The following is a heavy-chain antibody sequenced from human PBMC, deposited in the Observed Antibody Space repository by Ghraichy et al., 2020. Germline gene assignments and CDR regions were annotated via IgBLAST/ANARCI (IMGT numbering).Heavy chain of an antibody. J-gene: IGHJ1*01. CDR2: ISYDGSNK. CDR3: ARVSRPYDSSGNPPFRGYFQH. V-gene: IGHV3-30-3*01. CDR1: GFTFTRYA. Sequence: GESLNISCASSGFTFTRYAMHWVRQAPGKGLEWVAVISYDGSNKYYADSVKGRFTISRDNSKNTLYLQMNSLRAEDTAVYYCARVSRPYDSSGNPPFRGYFQHLGQGTLVTVSS. D-gene: IGHD3-22*01.